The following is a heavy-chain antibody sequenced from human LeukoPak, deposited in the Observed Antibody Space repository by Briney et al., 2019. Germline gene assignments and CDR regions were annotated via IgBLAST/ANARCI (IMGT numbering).Heavy chain of an antibody. CDR1: GYTFTGYY. J-gene: IGHJ4*02. CDR2: INPNSGGT. CDR3: ARGQYYDSSGYRL. V-gene: IGHV1-2*02. D-gene: IGHD3-22*01. Sequence: ASVKVSCKASGYTFTGYYMHWVRQAPGQGLEWMGWINPNSGGTNYAQKFQGRVTMTRDTSISTAYMELSRLRSDDTAVYYCARGQYYDSSGYRLWGQGTLATVSS.